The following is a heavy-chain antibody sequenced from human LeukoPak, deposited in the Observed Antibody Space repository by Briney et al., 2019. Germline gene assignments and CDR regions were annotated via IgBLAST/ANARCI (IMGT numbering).Heavy chain of an antibody. J-gene: IGHJ5*02. CDR2: IYPADSDT. V-gene: IGHV5-51*01. CDR3: ARHPVGYYYDSSGYRGYWFDP. Sequence: GESLKISCKGSGYSFTNYWIGWVRQMPGKGLEWMGTIYPADSDTRYSPSFQDQVTISADKSISTAYLQWSSLKASDTAMYYCARHPVGYYYDSSGYRGYWFDPWGQGTLVTVSS. D-gene: IGHD3-22*01. CDR1: GYSFTNYW.